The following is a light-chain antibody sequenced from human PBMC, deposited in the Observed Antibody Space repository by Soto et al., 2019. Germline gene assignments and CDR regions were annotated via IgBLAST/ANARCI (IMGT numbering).Light chain of an antibody. J-gene: IGLJ1*01. V-gene: IGLV2-14*01. CDR3: SSFTSRFTFV. CDR2: EVT. Sequence: QSALTKPASVSWSPGQSIAISCTGTRSDVGAYNYVSWYQQHPGKAPKLMISEVTNRPSGVSDRFSGSKSGNTASLTISGLQAEDEADYYCSSFTSRFTFVFGTGTKVTVL. CDR1: RSDVGAYNY.